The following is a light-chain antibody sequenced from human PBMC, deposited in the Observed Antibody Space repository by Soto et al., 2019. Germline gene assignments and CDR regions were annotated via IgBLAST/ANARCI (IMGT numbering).Light chain of an antibody. Sequence: ALQMTQVPSSLSSGVMDPLXFSGRSSKGISSYLAWYQQKPGKAPKLLIYAASTLQSGGPSRFSGSGPGTDFTLTISCLQSEDCATDYCQQYYSYPQTFGQGTKVDI. CDR3: QQYYSYPQT. CDR2: AAS. J-gene: IGKJ1*01. CDR1: KGISSY. V-gene: IGKV1-8*01.